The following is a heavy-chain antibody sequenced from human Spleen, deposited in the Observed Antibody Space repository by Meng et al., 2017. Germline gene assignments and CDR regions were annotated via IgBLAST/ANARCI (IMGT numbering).Heavy chain of an antibody. V-gene: IGHV3-33*08. Sequence: SCVASGITFRNAWMNWVRQAPGKGLEWVAVIWYDGSNKFYADSVKGRFTISRDNSKNTLYLQMNSLRPEDTAVYYCATDRFGNPTKWGQGTLVTVSS. CDR1: GITFRNAW. CDR2: IWYDGSNK. D-gene: IGHD5-12*01. CDR3: ATDRFGNPTK. J-gene: IGHJ4*02.